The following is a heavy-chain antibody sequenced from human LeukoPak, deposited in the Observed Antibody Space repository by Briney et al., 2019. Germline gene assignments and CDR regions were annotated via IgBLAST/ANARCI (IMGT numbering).Heavy chain of an antibody. CDR1: GGSFSGYY. J-gene: IGHJ4*02. CDR2: INHSGST. CDR3: ARVPRYCSSTSCQPPS. Sequence: SETLSLTCAVYGGSFSGYYWSWIRQPPGKGLEWIGEINHSGSTNYNPSLKSRVTISVDTSKNQFSLKLSSVTAADTAVYYCARVPRYCSSTSCQPPSWGQGTLVPVSS. V-gene: IGHV4-34*01. D-gene: IGHD2-2*01.